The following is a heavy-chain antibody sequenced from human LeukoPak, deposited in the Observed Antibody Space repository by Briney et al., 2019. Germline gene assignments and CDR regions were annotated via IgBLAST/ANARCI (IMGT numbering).Heavy chain of an antibody. CDR3: ARELREAFDI. CDR2: ISSSSSYI. Sequence: GGSLRLSCAASGFTFSSYAMHWVRQAPGKGLEWVSSISSSSSYIYYADSVKGRFTISRDNAKNSLYLQMNSLRAEDTAVYYCARELREAFDIWGQGTMVTVSS. CDR1: GFTFSSYA. J-gene: IGHJ3*02. D-gene: IGHD4-17*01. V-gene: IGHV3-21*01.